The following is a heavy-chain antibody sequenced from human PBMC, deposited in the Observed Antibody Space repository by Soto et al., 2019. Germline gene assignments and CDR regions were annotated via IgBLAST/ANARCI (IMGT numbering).Heavy chain of an antibody. D-gene: IGHD3-3*01. CDR2: ISYSGST. J-gene: IGHJ3*02. Sequence: SETLSLTCTVSGGSFSGGGYYWSWIRQHPGKGLEWMGYISYSGSTKYKPSLQSRITVSVDTSENQFSLRLTSVTAADTAIYFCARTSIFGVVLNAFDIWGQGTLVTVSS. CDR1: GGSFSGGGYY. V-gene: IGHV4-31*03. CDR3: ARTSIFGVVLNAFDI.